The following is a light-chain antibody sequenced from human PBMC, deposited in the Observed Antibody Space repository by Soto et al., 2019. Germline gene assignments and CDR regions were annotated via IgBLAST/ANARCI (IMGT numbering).Light chain of an antibody. Sequence: DIPMTQSPSTLSGSVGDRVTITCRASQTISSWLAWYQQKPGKAPKLLIYKASTLKSGVPSRFSGSGSGTEFTLTISSLQPDEFATYYCQLYNSYSEAFGQGTKVELK. CDR2: KAS. V-gene: IGKV1-5*03. CDR3: QLYNSYSEA. J-gene: IGKJ1*01. CDR1: QTISSW.